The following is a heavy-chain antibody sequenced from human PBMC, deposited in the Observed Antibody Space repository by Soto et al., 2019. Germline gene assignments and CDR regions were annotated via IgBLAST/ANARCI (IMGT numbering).Heavy chain of an antibody. J-gene: IGHJ1*01. Sequence: QVQLVQSGAGVKKPGSSVKVSCKGSGGTFSSYAISWVRQAPGQGLEWMGGVIPIFGTANYAQKFQGRVTITPDEATNPAYMELSSLRAEDTAVYYCARLSADSSGFYWGQGTLVTVSA. CDR3: ARLSADSSGFY. CDR1: GGTFSSYA. V-gene: IGHV1-69*01. CDR2: VIPIFGTA. D-gene: IGHD6-19*01.